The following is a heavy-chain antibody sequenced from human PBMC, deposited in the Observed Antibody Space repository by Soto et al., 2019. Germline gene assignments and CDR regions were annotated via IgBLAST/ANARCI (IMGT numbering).Heavy chain of an antibody. CDR3: ARGSSRMVTANFDY. CDR2: IIPIFGTA. CDR1: GGTFSSYA. D-gene: IGHD2-21*02. Sequence: SVKVSCKASGGTFSSYAISWVRQAPGQGLEWMGGIIPIFGTANYAQKFQGRVTITADKSTSTAYMELSSLRSDDTAVYYCARGSSRMVTANFDYWGQGTLVTVSS. V-gene: IGHV1-69*06. J-gene: IGHJ4*02.